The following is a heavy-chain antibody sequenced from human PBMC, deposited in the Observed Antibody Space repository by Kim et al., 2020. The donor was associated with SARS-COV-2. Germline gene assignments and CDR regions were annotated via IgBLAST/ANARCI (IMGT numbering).Heavy chain of an antibody. CDR1: GGSISSSSYY. D-gene: IGHD3-22*01. CDR2: IYYSGST. Sequence: SQTLSLTCTVSGGSISSSSYYWGWIRQPPGKGLEWIGSIYYSGSTYYNPSLKSRVTISVDTSKNQFSLKLSSVTAADTAVYYCASLYMALSYYYDSSGFNAFDIWGQGTMVTVSS. J-gene: IGHJ3*02. CDR3: ASLYMALSYYYDSSGFNAFDI. V-gene: IGHV4-39*01.